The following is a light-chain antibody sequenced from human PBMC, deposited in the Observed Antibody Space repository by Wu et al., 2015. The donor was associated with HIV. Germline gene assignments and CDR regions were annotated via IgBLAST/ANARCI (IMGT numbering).Light chain of an antibody. CDR2: GAT. Sequence: EMVLTQSPGTLSLSPGERATLSCRASQSVGSSLAWYQQRPGQAPRLLFYGATTRVTGIPARFSGSGSGTEFTLTISSMQSEDFAVYYCQKYDNWPPTFGGGTKVEIK. J-gene: IGKJ4*01. CDR3: QKYDNWPPT. V-gene: IGKV3-15*01. CDR1: QSVGSS.